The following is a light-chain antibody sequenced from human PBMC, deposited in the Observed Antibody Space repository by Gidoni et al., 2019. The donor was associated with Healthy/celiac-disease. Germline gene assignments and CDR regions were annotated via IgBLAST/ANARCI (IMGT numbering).Light chain of an antibody. Sequence: EIVFTQSPATLSLSPGERATLSCRASQSVSSYLAWYQQKPGQAPRLLIYDASNRATGIPARFSGSGSGTDFTLTISSLEPEDFAVYYCQQRSNWSFTFXPXTKVDIK. J-gene: IGKJ3*01. CDR3: QQRSNWSFT. CDR1: QSVSSY. V-gene: IGKV3-11*01. CDR2: DAS.